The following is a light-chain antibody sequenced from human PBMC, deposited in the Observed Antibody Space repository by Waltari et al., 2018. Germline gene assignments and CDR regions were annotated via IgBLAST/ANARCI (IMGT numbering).Light chain of an antibody. J-gene: IGKJ4*01. V-gene: IGKV1-5*03. CDR3: QQYNNYAPLT. CDR1: QSIRSW. CDR2: QAS. Sequence: DIQMTQSPSTLSASVGDRVNITCRASQSIRSWLAWYQQKPGKAPKVLINQASSLESGVPSRFSGSGSGTEFTLTISSLQPDDFATYFCQQYNNYAPLTFGGGTRVEIK.